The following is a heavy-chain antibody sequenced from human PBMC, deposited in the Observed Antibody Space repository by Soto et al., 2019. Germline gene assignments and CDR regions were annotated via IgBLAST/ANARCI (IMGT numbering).Heavy chain of an antibody. CDR1: GGSVSSGSYY. CDR2: IYYSGST. CDR3: ARDAPHYYGMDV. J-gene: IGHJ6*02. V-gene: IGHV4-61*01. Sequence: SETLSLTCTVSGGSVSSGSYYWSWIRQPPGKGLECIGYIYYSGSTNYNPSLKSRVTISVDTSKNQFSLELSSLRSEDTAVYYCARDAPHYYGMDVWGQGTTVTVSS.